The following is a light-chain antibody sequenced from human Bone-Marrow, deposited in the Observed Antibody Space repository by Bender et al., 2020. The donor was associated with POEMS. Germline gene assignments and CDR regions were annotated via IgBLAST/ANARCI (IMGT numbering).Light chain of an antibody. CDR2: DVV. CDR1: RSDVGSYNL. Sequence: QSALTQPASVSGSPGQSITISCNGTRSDVGSYNLVSWYQQHPGKAPQLIIYDVVNRPSGISTRFSGSKSGNTASLTISGLQAEDEADYFCISYAGSTDYVFGTGTEVTVL. J-gene: IGLJ1*01. V-gene: IGLV2-23*02. CDR3: ISYAGSTDYV.